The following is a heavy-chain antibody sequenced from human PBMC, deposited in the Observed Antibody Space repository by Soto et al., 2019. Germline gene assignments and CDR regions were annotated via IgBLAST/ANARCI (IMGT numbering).Heavy chain of an antibody. CDR2: IWYDGSNK. V-gene: IGHV3-33*01. Sequence: QVQLVESGGGVVQPGRSLRLSCAASGFTFSSYGMHWVRQAPGKGLEWVAVIWYDGSNKYYADSVKGRFTISRDNSKNTLYLQMNSLRPEDTAVYYCARGTRTTVTSYYYYYMDVWGKGTTVTVSS. D-gene: IGHD4-4*01. J-gene: IGHJ6*03. CDR1: GFTFSSYG. CDR3: ARGTRTTVTSYYYYYMDV.